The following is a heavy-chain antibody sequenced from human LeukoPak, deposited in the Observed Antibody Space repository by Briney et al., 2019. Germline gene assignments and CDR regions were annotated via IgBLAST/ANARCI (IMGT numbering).Heavy chain of an antibody. J-gene: IGHJ3*02. Sequence: GGSLRLSCAASGFTFSSYWMSWVRQAPGKGLEWVANIKQDGSEKYYVDSVKGRFTISRDNAKNSLYLQMNSLRAEDTAVYYCAKGYFGDAFDIWGQGTMVTVSS. CDR1: GFTFSSYW. CDR2: IKQDGSEK. V-gene: IGHV3-7*01. D-gene: IGHD3-10*01. CDR3: AKGYFGDAFDI.